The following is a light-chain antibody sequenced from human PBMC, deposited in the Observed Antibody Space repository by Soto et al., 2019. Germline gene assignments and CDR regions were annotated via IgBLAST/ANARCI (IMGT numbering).Light chain of an antibody. Sequence: AIQLTQSPSSLSASIGDRVTITCRASQGISSALAWYQQKPGKAPKLLINDASTLEGGVPSRFNGSGSGTVFTLTITSLQPEDFATYYCQQFLNYPLTFGGGTKVDIK. J-gene: IGKJ4*01. CDR2: DAS. CDR1: QGISSA. CDR3: QQFLNYPLT. V-gene: IGKV1D-13*01.